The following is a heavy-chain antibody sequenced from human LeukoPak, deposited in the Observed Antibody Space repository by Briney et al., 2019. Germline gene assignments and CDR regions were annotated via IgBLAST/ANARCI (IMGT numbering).Heavy chain of an antibody. J-gene: IGHJ4*02. D-gene: IGHD3-16*02. CDR3: ARSPAYEYDYVWGSYRLRYYFDY. Sequence: ASVQVSCKASGYTFTNYAVNWVRQAPGQGLEWMGYINTNTGSPRYAQDFTGRFVFSLDTSVSTAYLQISSLKAEDTAVYYCARSPAYEYDYVWGSYRLRYYFDYWGQGTLVTVSS. V-gene: IGHV7-4-1*02. CDR2: INTNTGSP. CDR1: GYTFTNYA.